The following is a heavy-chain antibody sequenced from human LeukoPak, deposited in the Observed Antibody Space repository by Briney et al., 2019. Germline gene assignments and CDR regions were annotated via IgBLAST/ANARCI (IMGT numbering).Heavy chain of an antibody. Sequence: ASVKVSCKASGYPFSAHFLNWVRQAPGQGLEWMGIINPSGGSTSYAQKFQGRVTMTRDTSTSTVYMELSSLRSEDTAVYYCARGGTPVPAATYFDYWGQGTLVTVSS. V-gene: IGHV1-46*01. CDR3: ARGGTPVPAATYFDY. J-gene: IGHJ4*02. CDR1: GYPFSAHF. CDR2: INPSGGST. D-gene: IGHD2-2*01.